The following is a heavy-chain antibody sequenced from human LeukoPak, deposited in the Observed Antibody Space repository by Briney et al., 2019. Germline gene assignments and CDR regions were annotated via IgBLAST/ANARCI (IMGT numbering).Heavy chain of an antibody. CDR2: ISAYNGNT. D-gene: IGHD3-3*01. Sequence: ASVKVSCKASGYTFTSYGISWVRQAPGQGLEWMGWISAYNGNTNYAQKLQGRVTMTTDTSTSTAYMELRSLRSDDTAVYYCARLYYDFWSGYYNYYYMDVWGKGTTVTVSS. CDR3: ARLYYDFWSGYYNYYYMDV. CDR1: GYTFTSYG. V-gene: IGHV1-18*01. J-gene: IGHJ6*03.